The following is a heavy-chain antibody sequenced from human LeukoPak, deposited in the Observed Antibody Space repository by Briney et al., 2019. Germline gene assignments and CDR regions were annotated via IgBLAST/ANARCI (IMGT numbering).Heavy chain of an antibody. CDR2: ISAYNGNT. CDR1: GYTFTSYG. D-gene: IGHD6-6*01. Sequence: ASVKVSCTASGYTFTSYGISWVRQAPGQGLEWMGWISAYNGNTNYAQKLQGRVTMTTDTCTSTAYMELRSLRSDDTAVYYCARMAARLRSAFDIWGQGTMVTVSS. J-gene: IGHJ3*02. CDR3: ARMAARLRSAFDI. V-gene: IGHV1-18*01.